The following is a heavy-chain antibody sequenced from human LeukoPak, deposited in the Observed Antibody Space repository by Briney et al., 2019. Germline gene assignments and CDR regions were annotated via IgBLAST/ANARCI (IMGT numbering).Heavy chain of an antibody. V-gene: IGHV3-23*01. CDR3: ARDDEGASASTSCYKSFDP. Sequence: GGSLRLSCAASGFTFSNYAMSWVRQAPGKGRGWVSSISGSGDIYYSDSGKGGFTISRDASRTTLSLRINSLRVEDTAVYFCARDDEGASASTSCYKSFDPWGQGTLVTVSS. CDR2: ISGSGDI. J-gene: IGHJ5*02. CDR1: GFTFSNYA. D-gene: IGHD2-2*02.